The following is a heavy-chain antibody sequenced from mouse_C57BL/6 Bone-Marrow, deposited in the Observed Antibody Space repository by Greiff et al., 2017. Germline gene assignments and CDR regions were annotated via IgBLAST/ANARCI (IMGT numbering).Heavy chain of an antibody. D-gene: IGHD5-1*01. J-gene: IGHJ2*01. CDR2: IYPSDSET. V-gene: IGHV1-61*01. CDR3: ARGRVPPNYCDY. CDR1: GYTFTSYW. Sequence: QVQLQQPGAELVRPGSSVKLSCKASGYTFTSYWMDWVKQRPGQGLEWIGNIYPSDSETHYNQKFKDKATLTVDKSSSTAYMQLSSLTSEDSAVYYCARGRVPPNYCDYWGQGTTLTVSS.